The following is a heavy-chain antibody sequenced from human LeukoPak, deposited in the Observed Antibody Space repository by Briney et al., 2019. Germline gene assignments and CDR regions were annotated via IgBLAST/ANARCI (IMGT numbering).Heavy chain of an antibody. Sequence: PSETLSLTCTLSGRSITNTKDYWGWIRQPPGKGLEWIGSIYYTGSTYYNPSLKSRVTRSVDTSKNQFSLKLRSVTAADTALYYGTKHTGYISGQYSNYEDSWGQGTLVTVSA. J-gene: IGHJ4*02. V-gene: IGHV4-39*01. CDR3: TKHTGYISGQYSNYEDS. CDR1: GRSITNTKDY. CDR2: IYYTGST. D-gene: IGHD4-11*01.